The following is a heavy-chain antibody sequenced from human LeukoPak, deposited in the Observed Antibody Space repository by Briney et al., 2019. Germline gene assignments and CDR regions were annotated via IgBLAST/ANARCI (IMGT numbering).Heavy chain of an antibody. CDR1: GYTFTSYD. J-gene: IGHJ6*02. D-gene: IGHD2-15*01. CDR3: AREEAVVAATTVGYYYYGMDV. CDR2: MNPNSGNT. Sequence: GASVKVSCKASGYTFTSYDINWVRQATGQGLEWMGWMNPNSGNTGYAQKFQGRVTMTRNTSISTAYMELSSLRSEDTAVYYCAREEAVVAATTVGYYYYGMDVRGQGTTVTVSS. V-gene: IGHV1-8*01.